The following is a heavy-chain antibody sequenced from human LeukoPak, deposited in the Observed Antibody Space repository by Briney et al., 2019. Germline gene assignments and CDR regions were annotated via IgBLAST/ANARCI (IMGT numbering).Heavy chain of an antibody. D-gene: IGHD3-22*01. J-gene: IGHJ4*02. V-gene: IGHV4-4*07. CDR3: AREVFDYYDSSGYYYFDY. Sequence: PSETLSLTCTVSGGSISSYYWSWIRQPAGKGLEWIGRIYTSGSTNYNPSLKSRVTISVDTSKNQFSLKLSSVTAADTAVYYCAREVFDYYDSSGYYYFDYWGQGTLVTVSS. CDR2: IYTSGST. CDR1: GGSISSYY.